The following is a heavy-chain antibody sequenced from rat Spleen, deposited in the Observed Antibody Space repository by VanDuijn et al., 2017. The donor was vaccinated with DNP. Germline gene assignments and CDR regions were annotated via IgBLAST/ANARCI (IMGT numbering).Heavy chain of an antibody. CDR2: LNTGGYNT. J-gene: IGHJ2*01. Sequence: EVQLVESGGGLVQPGRSMKLSCAASGFTFSNYYMAWVRQAPTQGLEWVASLNTGGYNTYYRDSVKGRFTISRDNAKSTLYLQKDNLRSEETATYYCARDSSYPSFDYWGQGVMVTVSS. CDR1: GFTFSNYY. V-gene: IGHV5S11*01. D-gene: IGHD1-12*02. CDR3: ARDSSYPSFDY.